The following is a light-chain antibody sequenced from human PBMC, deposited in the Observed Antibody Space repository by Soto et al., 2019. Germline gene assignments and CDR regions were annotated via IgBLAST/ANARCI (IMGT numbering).Light chain of an antibody. CDR3: LLYYGGAQNVV. Sequence: QAVVTQEPSLTVSPGGTVTLTCASSTGAVTSGYYPSWFQQKPGQAPRALIYSTSIKHSWTPARFSGSLLGGKAALTLSGVQPEDEAEYYCLLYYGGAQNVVFGGGTKLTVL. CDR1: TGAVTSGYY. V-gene: IGLV7-43*01. CDR2: STS. J-gene: IGLJ2*01.